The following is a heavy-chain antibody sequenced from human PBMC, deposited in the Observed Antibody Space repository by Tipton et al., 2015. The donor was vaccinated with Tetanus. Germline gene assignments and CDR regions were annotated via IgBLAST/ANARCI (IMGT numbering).Heavy chain of an antibody. CDR1: GGAFSSYA. CDR3: ARDPSGYSSSWYHY. V-gene: IGHV1-69*01. CDR2: IIPTFGTA. J-gene: IGHJ4*02. D-gene: IGHD6-13*01. Sequence: QMQLVQSGAEVKKTGSSVKVSCKASGGAFSSYAISWVRQAPCQGLEWIGGIIPTFGTANYAQKFQGRVTITADESTSTAYMELSSLRSEDTAVYYCARDPSGYSSSWYHYWGQGTLVTVSS.